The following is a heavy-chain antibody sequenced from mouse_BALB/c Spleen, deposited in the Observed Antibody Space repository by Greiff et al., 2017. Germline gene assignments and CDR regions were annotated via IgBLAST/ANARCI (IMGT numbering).Heavy chain of an antibody. CDR2: IDPENGNT. CDR3: ATIYYDYPWFAY. V-gene: IGHV14-1*02. Sequence: EVQLQQSGAELVRPGALVKLSCKASGFNIKDYYMHWVKQRPEQGLEWIGWIDPENGNTIYDPKFQGKASITADTSSNTAYLQLSSLTSEDTAVYYCATIYYDYPWFAYWGQGTLVTVSA. D-gene: IGHD2-4*01. CDR1: GFNIKDYY. J-gene: IGHJ3*01.